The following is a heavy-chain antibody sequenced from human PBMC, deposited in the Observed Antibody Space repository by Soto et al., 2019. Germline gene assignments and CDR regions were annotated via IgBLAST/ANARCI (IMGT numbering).Heavy chain of an antibody. V-gene: IGHV4-59*01. Sequence: PSGCLSLTGAFSRGSIITYDWSLILQPPGKGLEWIGYIYYTGSTNYNPSLKTRVAISMDTSKNQFSLNLSSVTAADTAVYYCAGAPNLAYFDFWGLGTLVTVSS. CDR1: RGSIITYD. CDR2: IYYTGST. D-gene: IGHD7-27*01. CDR3: AGAPNLAYFDF. J-gene: IGHJ4*02.